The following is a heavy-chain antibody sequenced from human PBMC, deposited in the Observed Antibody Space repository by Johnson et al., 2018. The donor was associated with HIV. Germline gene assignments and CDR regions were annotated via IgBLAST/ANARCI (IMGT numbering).Heavy chain of an antibody. CDR3: ARGGSDVFDI. V-gene: IGHV3-13*01. Sequence: VQLVESGGGVVQPGGSLRLSCAASGFTFSSYDMHWVRQATGKGLEWVSTIGTAGDTYYPGSVKGRFTVSREDAKNSLYLQMNSLRAGDTALYYCARGGSDVFDIWGRGTMVTVSS. J-gene: IGHJ3*02. CDR2: IGTAGDT. CDR1: GFTFSSYD. D-gene: IGHD3-16*01.